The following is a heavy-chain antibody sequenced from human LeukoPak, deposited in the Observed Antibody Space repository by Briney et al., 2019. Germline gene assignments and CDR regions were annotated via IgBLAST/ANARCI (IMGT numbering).Heavy chain of an antibody. D-gene: IGHD4-23*01. CDR2: INPSGGSA. J-gene: IGHJ4*02. CDR1: GYSFTSYY. V-gene: IGHV1-46*01. Sequence: ASVKVSCKASGYSFTSYYMHWVRQAPGQGLEWMGIINPSGGSANYAQRFQGRVTMARDMSTRTVYMELSSLRSDNTAVYYCARDLYGGTSATFDYWGQGTLVTVSS. CDR3: ARDLYGGTSATFDY.